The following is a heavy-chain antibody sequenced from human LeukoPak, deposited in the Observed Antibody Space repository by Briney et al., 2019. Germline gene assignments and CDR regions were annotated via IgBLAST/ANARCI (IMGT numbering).Heavy chain of an antibody. V-gene: IGHV3-30*02. J-gene: IGHJ4*02. CDR1: GFTFSSYG. CDR3: AKDYGSGSYWFDY. D-gene: IGHD3-10*01. Sequence: GGSLRLSCAASGFTFSSYGMHWVRQAPGKGLEWVAFIRYDGSDKYYADSVKGRFTISRDNSKNTLYLQMNSLRAEDTAVYYCAKDYGSGSYWFDYWGQGTLVTVSS. CDR2: IRYDGSDK.